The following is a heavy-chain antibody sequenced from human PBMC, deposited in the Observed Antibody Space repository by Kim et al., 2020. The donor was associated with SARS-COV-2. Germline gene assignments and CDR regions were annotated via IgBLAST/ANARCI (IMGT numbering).Heavy chain of an antibody. V-gene: IGHV3-74*01. CDR3: ARGMFRSGFDV. J-gene: IGHJ6*02. CDR1: GFSSSSYW. D-gene: IGHD3-10*02. Sequence: GGSLRLSCAAAGFSSSSYWINWVRQPPGKGLEWVSRISPDGRITHYAECVKGRFTMSRDSAENTVFLQMNSLGAEDTAVYYCARGMFRSGFDVWGQGTTVSVSS. CDR2: ISPDGRIT.